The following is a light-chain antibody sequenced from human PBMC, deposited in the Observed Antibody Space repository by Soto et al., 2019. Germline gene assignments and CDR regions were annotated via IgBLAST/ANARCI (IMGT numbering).Light chain of an antibody. Sequence: ETVMTQSPATLFMSRGERATLSCRASQSLNSDLAWYQQKPGQAPRLLIYGASTRATGIPGRFSGSGSGTEFTLTISSLQSEDFAVYYRQQYNSWPLTFGGGTKVDIK. V-gene: IGKV3-15*01. CDR1: QSLNSD. CDR3: QQYNSWPLT. J-gene: IGKJ4*01. CDR2: GAS.